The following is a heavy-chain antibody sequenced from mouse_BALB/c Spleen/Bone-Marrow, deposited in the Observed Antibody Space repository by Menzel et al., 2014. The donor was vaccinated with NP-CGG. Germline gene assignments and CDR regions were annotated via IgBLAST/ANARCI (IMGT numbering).Heavy chain of an antibody. D-gene: IGHD2-1*01. Sequence: QVQLQQSGAELAKPGASVKMSCKASGYTFTTYWMHWVKQRPGQGLEWIGYINPSTGYTAYNQKFKDKATLTADKSSNTAYMQLSSLTSEDSAVYYCARGNYDAMDYWGQGTSVTVSS. CDR1: GYTFTTYW. V-gene: IGHV1-7*01. CDR3: ARGNYDAMDY. CDR2: INPSTGYT. J-gene: IGHJ4*01.